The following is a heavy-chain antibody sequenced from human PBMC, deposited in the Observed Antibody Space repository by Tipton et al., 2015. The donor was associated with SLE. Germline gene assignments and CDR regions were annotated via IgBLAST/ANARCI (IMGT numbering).Heavy chain of an antibody. CDR2: IYSVGRT. D-gene: IGHD3-22*01. J-gene: IGHJ4*02. Sequence: SLRLSCAASGFFVSDNYMSWVRQAPGKGPEWVSLIYSVGRTYYADSVKGRFTISRDTSKNTLFLQMNDLRPEDTAVYYCARDWGLLPGGSYFNYCGQGALVTVSS. V-gene: IGHV3-66*02. CDR3: ARDWGLLPGGSYFNY. CDR1: GFFVSDNY.